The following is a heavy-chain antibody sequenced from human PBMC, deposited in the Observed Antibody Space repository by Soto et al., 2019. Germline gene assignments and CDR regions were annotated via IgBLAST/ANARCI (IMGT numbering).Heavy chain of an antibody. D-gene: IGHD2-21*02. Sequence: GGSLRLPCAASDFNFSIYGMRWVRQAPGKGPEWVAVISYDGSNKYYADSVNGRFTISRDNSKNTLYLQMNSLRAEDTAVYYCAKDQNRVGFIDVVVTANYVVDLWGQGTTVTVS. V-gene: IGHV3-30*18. CDR1: DFNFSIYG. CDR3: AKDQNRVGFIDVVVTANYVVDL. CDR2: ISYDGSNK. J-gene: IGHJ6*02.